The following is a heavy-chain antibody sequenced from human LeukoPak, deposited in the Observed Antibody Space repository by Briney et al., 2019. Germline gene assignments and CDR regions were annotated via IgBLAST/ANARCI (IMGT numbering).Heavy chain of an antibody. J-gene: IGHJ4*02. CDR1: GFTFSSYA. D-gene: IGHD3-16*01. Sequence: GGSLRLSCAASGFTFSSYAMHWVRQAPGKGLEYVSAISSNGGSTYYANSVKGRFTISRDNSKNTLYLQMGSLRAEDMAVYYCARGGVYDYVWWSFGYWGQGTLVTVSS. CDR3: ARGGVYDYVWWSFGY. V-gene: IGHV3-64*01. CDR2: ISSNGGST.